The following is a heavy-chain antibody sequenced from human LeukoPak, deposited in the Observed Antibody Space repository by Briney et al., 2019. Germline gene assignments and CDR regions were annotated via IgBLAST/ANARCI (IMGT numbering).Heavy chain of an antibody. CDR3: ASDYCSGGSCWFDY. Sequence: GASVKVSCKASGGTFSSYAISWVRQAPGQGLECMGGIIPIFGTANYAQKFQGRVTITTDESTSTAYMELSSLRSEDTAVYYCASDYCSGGSCWFDYWGQGTLVTVSS. V-gene: IGHV1-69*05. J-gene: IGHJ4*02. D-gene: IGHD2-15*01. CDR2: IIPIFGTA. CDR1: GGTFSSYA.